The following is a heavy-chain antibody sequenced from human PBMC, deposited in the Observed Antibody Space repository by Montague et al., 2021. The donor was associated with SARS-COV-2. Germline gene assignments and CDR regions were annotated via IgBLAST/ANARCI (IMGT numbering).Heavy chain of an antibody. V-gene: IGHV4-39*01. D-gene: IGHD1-7*01. J-gene: IGHJ4*02. CDR3: ARLLLELPGDY. CDR2: TYYSGST. CDR1: GGSISGSNYY. Sequence: SGTLSLTCTVSGGSISGSNYYWAWIRQPPGKGLEWIGSTYYSGSTYANPSLKGRVSISVDTSKNQFSLKLNSATAADTAVYYCARLLLELPGDYWGQGTLVTVSS.